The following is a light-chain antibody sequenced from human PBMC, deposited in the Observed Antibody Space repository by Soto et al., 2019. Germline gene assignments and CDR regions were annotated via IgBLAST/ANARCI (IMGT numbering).Light chain of an antibody. CDR2: GAS. CDR3: LLYFSPEPYT. CDR1: QSVTSSH. V-gene: IGKV3-20*01. J-gene: IGKJ2*01. Sequence: EIVWTQTAGTLSLSPGERATLSCRASQSVTSSHLAWYQQKPGQAPRLLIYGASTRATGIPDRFSGSGSDTDFSLTISRLEPEDFAMYYCLLYFSPEPYTFGPGTKVQIK.